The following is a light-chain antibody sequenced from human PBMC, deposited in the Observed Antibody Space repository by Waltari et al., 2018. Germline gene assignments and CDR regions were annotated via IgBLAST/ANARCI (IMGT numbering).Light chain of an antibody. V-gene: IGKV3-20*01. CDR1: QSISSSY. J-gene: IGKJ1*01. CDR2: GAS. Sequence: EIVLTQSPGTLSLSPGERGTLSCRASQSISSSYLAWYQQKPGQAPRLLIYGASSRATGIPDRISGSGSGKDFTLTISGLEPEDFAVYYCQQYGSSPRAFGQGTKVEIK. CDR3: QQYGSSPRA.